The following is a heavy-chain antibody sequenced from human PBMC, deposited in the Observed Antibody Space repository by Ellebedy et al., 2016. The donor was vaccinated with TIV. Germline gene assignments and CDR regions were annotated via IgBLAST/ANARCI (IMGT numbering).Heavy chain of an antibody. J-gene: IGHJ4*02. Sequence: ASVKVSCKASGYTFTGYYMYWVRQAPGQGLEWMGWINPNSGGTKYAQKFQGWVTMTRDTSISTAYMELSRLRSDDTAVYYCARGDLEWLLPGDYWGQGTLVTVSS. CDR1: GYTFTGYY. V-gene: IGHV1-2*04. CDR3: ARGDLEWLLPGDY. CDR2: INPNSGGT. D-gene: IGHD3-3*01.